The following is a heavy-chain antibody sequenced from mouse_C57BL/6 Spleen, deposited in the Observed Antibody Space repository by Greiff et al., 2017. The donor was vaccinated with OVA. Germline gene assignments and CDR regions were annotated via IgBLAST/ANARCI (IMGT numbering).Heavy chain of an antibody. J-gene: IGHJ2*01. CDR3: ARWLRRGYYFDY. CDR2: IRNKANGYTT. CDR1: GFTFTDYY. Sequence: VHLVESGGGLVQPGGSLSLSCAASGFTFTDYYMSWVRQPPGKALEWLGFIRNKANGYTTEYSASVKGRFTISSDNSQSILYLQMNALRAEDSATYYCARWLRRGYYFDYWGQGTTLTVSS. V-gene: IGHV7-3*01. D-gene: IGHD2-2*01.